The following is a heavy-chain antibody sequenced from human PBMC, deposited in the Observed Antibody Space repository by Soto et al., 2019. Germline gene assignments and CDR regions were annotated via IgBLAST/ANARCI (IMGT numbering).Heavy chain of an antibody. CDR1: GFTVSSYY. CDR3: ARGYSSSCYVGLGF. V-gene: IGHV3-53*01. CDR2: IYSGGST. Sequence: EVQLVESGGGLIQPGGSLRVSCAASGFTVSSYYMSWVRQAPGKGLEWVSLIYSGGSTYYADSVKGRFTISRDNSKNTLYLPMSSLRAEDTAVYYCARGYSSSCYVGLGFWGQGTLVTVSS. J-gene: IGHJ1*01. D-gene: IGHD6-13*01.